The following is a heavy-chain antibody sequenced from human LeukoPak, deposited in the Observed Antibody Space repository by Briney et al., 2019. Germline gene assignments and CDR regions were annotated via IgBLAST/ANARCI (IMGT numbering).Heavy chain of an antibody. CDR3: ARGSKLGVDY. CDR1: GFTFSSYW. Sequence: GGSLRLSCAASGFTFSSYWMHWVRQAPGKGLVWVSRINSDESNTSYADFVKGRFTVSRDNAKNTLYLQMNSLRAEDTAVYYYARGSKLGVDYWGQGTLVTVSS. J-gene: IGHJ4*02. D-gene: IGHD7-27*01. CDR2: INSDESNT. V-gene: IGHV3-74*01.